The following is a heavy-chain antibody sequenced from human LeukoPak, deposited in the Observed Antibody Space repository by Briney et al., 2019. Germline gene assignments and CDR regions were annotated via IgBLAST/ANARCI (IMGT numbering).Heavy chain of an antibody. D-gene: IGHD3-10*01. V-gene: IGHV3-30*18. J-gene: IGHJ6*02. CDR2: ISYDGSNK. Sequence: GGSLRLSCAASGFTFSSYGMHWVRQAPGKGLEWVAVISYDGSNKYYADSVKGRFTISRDNSKNTLYLQMNSLRAEDTAVYYCAKDRGMSTMVRGVSYYYYGMDVWGQGTTVTVSS. CDR3: AKDRGMSTMVRGVSYYYYGMDV. CDR1: GFTFSSYG.